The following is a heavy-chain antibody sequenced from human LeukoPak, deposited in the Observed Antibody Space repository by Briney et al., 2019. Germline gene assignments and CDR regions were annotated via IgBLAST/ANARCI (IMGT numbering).Heavy chain of an antibody. CDR2: INPNSGGT. CDR1: GYTFTGYY. CDR3: ARVSRSCSGGSCYSGGYYYYGMDV. Sequence: ASVTVSCMASGYTFTGYYMHWVRQAPGQGREGMGWINPNSGGTNYAQKLQGGVTMTRDPSISTAYMELSMLRSDDTAVYYCARVSRSCSGGSCYSGGYYYYGMDVWGQGTPVTVSS. J-gene: IGHJ6*02. D-gene: IGHD2-15*01. V-gene: IGHV1-2*02.